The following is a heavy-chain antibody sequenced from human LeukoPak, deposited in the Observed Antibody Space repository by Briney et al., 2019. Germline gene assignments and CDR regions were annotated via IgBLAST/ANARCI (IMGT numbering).Heavy chain of an antibody. CDR2: INHSGST. CDR1: GFTVSSNY. Sequence: PGGSLRLSCAASGFTVSSNYMSWIRQPPGKGLEWIGEINHSGSTNYNPSLKSRVTISVDTSKNQFSLKLSSVTAADTAVYYCASLVDYYDSSGYYLDYWGQGTLVTVSS. J-gene: IGHJ4*02. D-gene: IGHD3-22*01. CDR3: ASLVDYYDSSGYYLDY. V-gene: IGHV4-34*01.